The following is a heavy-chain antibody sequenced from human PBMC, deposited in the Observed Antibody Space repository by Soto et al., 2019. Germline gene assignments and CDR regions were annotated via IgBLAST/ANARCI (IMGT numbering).Heavy chain of an antibody. CDR3: AYSLYGVYERFYS. J-gene: IGHJ4*02. Sequence: PGGSLRLSCAASGFTFSSYAMTWVRQAPGKGLEWVSGISGSGGSTYYAGSVKGRFTISRDNSKNTLYLQMNSLRAEDTARDYGAYSLYGVYERFYSWGRGTVV. V-gene: IGHV3-23*01. D-gene: IGHD2-8*01. CDR1: GFTFSSYA. CDR2: ISGSGGST.